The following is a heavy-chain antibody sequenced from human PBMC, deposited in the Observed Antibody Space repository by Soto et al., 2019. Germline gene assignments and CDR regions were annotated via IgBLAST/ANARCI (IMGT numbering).Heavy chain of an antibody. Sequence: QVQLVQSGAEVKKPGSSVKVSCKAPGGTFSSYAISWVRQAPGQGLEWMGGIITISGTANYAQKFQGRVTITADESTSTAYMELSSLRSEDTAVYYCARSQGSSSSLEIYYYYYYGMDVWGQGTKVTVSS. V-gene: IGHV1-69*01. CDR1: GGTFSSYA. CDR2: IITISGTA. D-gene: IGHD2-2*01. J-gene: IGHJ6*01. CDR3: ARSQGSSSSLEIYYYYYYGMDV.